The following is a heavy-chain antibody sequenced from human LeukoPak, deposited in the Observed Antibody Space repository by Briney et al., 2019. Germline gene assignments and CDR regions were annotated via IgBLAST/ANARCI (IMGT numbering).Heavy chain of an antibody. D-gene: IGHD2-2*01. V-gene: IGHV3-48*01. CDR3: ARVEPYNSVVVVPAATPRGYYMDV. Sequence: LPGGSLRLSCAASGFSFGGSWMNWVRQAPGKGLEWVSYISSSSSTIYYADSVKGRFTISRDNAKNSLYLQMNSLRAEDTAVYYCARVEPYNSVVVVPAATPRGYYMDVWGKGTTVTVSS. J-gene: IGHJ6*03. CDR2: ISSSSSTI. CDR1: GFSFGGSW.